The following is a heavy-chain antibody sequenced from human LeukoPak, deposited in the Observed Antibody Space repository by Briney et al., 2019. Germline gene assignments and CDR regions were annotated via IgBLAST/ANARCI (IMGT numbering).Heavy chain of an antibody. CDR2: SHDSGST. Sequence: SETLSLTCTVSGGSISGHYWSWIRQPPGKGLEWIGYSHDSGSTNYNASLTSRVTLSVDTSKNQFSLKLTSVTAADTAVYYCARGGWYEDYCGQGTLVTVSS. D-gene: IGHD6-19*01. CDR3: ARGGWYEDY. CDR1: GGSISGHY. J-gene: IGHJ4*02. V-gene: IGHV4-59*11.